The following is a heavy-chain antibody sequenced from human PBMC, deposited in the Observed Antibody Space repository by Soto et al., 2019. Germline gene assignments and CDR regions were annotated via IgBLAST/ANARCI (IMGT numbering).Heavy chain of an antibody. CDR3: AGRLTTAASLDY. Sequence: GESLRLSCAASGFTVSNNHMTWVRQAAGKGLELVSFVHGGGRTSYADSVKGRFTISRDNSKNTLYLQMDSLRAEYTAIYYCAGRLTTAASLDYWGRGTLVTVSS. V-gene: IGHV3-53*01. J-gene: IGHJ4*02. CDR2: VHGGGRT. D-gene: IGHD3-16*01. CDR1: GFTVSNNH.